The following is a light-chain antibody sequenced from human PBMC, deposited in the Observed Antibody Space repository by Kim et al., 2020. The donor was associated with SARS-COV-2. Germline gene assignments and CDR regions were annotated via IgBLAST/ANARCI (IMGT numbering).Light chain of an antibody. V-gene: IGLV3-1*01. CDR3: QAWDRSTVV. J-gene: IGLJ2*01. CDR1: KLCDTS. Sequence: VSPGQTAIITCSGDKLCDTSACWYQQNPGQSPVLVIYQDSKRPSGIPDRFSGSNSGNTATLTISGTQAMDEAYYYCQAWDRSTVVFGGGTQLTVL. CDR2: QDS.